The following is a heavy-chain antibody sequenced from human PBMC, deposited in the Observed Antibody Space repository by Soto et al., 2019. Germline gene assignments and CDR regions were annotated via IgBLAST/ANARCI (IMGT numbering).Heavy chain of an antibody. D-gene: IGHD6-13*01. CDR2: INSDGSST. CDR3: AKPRYSSSWSGMDV. J-gene: IGHJ6*02. V-gene: IGHV3-74*01. CDR1: GFTFSSYW. Sequence: EVQLVESGGGLVQPGGSLRLSCAASGFTFSSYWMHWVRQAPGKGLVWVSRINSDGSSTSYADSVKGRFTISRDNAKNTLYLQMNSLRVEDTAVYYCAKPRYSSSWSGMDVWGQGTTVTVSS.